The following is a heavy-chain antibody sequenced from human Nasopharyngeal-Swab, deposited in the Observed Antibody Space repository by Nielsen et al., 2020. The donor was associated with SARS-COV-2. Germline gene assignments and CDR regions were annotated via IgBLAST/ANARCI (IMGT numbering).Heavy chain of an antibody. D-gene: IGHD1-7*01. Sequence: VRQAPGKGLEWVANIKQDGSEKYYVDSVKGRFTISRDNAKNSLYLQMNSLRAEDTAVYYCARFGITGTTRVSGFDYWGQGTLVTVSS. CDR3: ARFGITGTTRVSGFDY. V-gene: IGHV3-7*01. J-gene: IGHJ4*02. CDR2: IKQDGSEK.